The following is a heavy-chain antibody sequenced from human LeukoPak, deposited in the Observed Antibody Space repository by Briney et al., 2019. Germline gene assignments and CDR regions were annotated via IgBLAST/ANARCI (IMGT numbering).Heavy chain of an antibody. D-gene: IGHD6-13*01. Sequence: PGGSLRLSCAASGFTFSSYSMNWVRQAPGKGLEWGSYISSRSATIYYADSVKGRFTISRDNAKNSLYLQMNSLRAEDTAVYYCARDPLSSSSFDLWGQGTLVTVSS. J-gene: IGHJ4*02. CDR3: ARDPLSSSSFDL. V-gene: IGHV3-48*01. CDR1: GFTFSSYS. CDR2: ISSRSATI.